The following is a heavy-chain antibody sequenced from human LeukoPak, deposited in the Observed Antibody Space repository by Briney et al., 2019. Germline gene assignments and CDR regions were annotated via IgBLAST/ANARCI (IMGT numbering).Heavy chain of an antibody. CDR1: GFTFSNYA. CDR2: ITSGGAP. D-gene: IGHD3-3*01. J-gene: IGHJ4*02. V-gene: IGHV3-23*01. CDR3: AREGGGPSGPLDY. Sequence: GGSLRLSCAASGFTFSNYAVMWVRQAPGQGLEWVSAITSGGAPRYADSVKGRFTISRDNSKNTLYLQMNSLRAEDTAVYYCAREGGGPSGPLDYWGQGTLVTVSS.